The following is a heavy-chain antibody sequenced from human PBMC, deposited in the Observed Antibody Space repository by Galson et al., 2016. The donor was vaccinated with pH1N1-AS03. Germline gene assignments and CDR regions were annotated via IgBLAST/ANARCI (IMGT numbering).Heavy chain of an antibody. CDR2: NRYYGSSE. CDR1: GFTLRTYD. Sequence: SLRLSCAASGFTLRTYDMHWVRQAPGKGLEWVGINRYYGSSEYYGDFMKGRISISRDNSQNTISLQMNSLRVEDTAVYYCVRGSGYYFDSWGHGTLVIVSS. V-gene: IGHV3-33*01. CDR3: VRGSGYYFDS. D-gene: IGHD3-3*01. J-gene: IGHJ4*01.